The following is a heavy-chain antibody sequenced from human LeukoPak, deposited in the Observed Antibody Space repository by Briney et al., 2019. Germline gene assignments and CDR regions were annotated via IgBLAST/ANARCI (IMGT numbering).Heavy chain of an antibody. Sequence: GGSLRLSCSASGFSFGDYAMTWVRQAPGKGLEWVGLIRGQDYGGTTDYAASVKGRLTISRDDSKSIAYLQMNSLKSEDTAVYYCVRGGIKPDYWGQGTLVTVSS. CDR3: VRGGIKPDY. J-gene: IGHJ4*02. D-gene: IGHD1-14*01. CDR1: GFSFGDYA. V-gene: IGHV3-49*04. CDR2: IRGQDYGGTT.